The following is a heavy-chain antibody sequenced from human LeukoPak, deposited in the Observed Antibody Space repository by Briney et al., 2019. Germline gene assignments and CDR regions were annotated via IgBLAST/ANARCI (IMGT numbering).Heavy chain of an antibody. CDR3: AKVGSGWPGYYFDY. D-gene: IGHD6-19*01. CDR2: ISSNGGTT. CDR1: GFTFSSYA. Sequence: GGSLRLSCAASGFTFSSYAMHWVRLSPGKGLEYVSGISSNGGTTSYVDSVQGRFTISRDNSKNTLYLQMGSLRGEDMAVYYCAKVGSGWPGYYFDYWGQGTLVTVSS. J-gene: IGHJ4*02. V-gene: IGHV3-64*02.